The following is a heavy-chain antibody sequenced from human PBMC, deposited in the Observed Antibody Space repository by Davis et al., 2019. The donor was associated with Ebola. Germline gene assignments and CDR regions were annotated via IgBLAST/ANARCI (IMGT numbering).Heavy chain of an antibody. CDR2: INHSGST. V-gene: IGHV4-34*01. Sequence: MPSETLSLTCAVYGGSFSGYYWSWIRQPPGKGLEWIGEINHSGSTNYNPSLKSRVTISVDTSKNQFSLKLSSVTAADTAVYYCARALHYYDSSGYLGLWGQGTLVTVSS. D-gene: IGHD3-22*01. CDR1: GGSFSGYY. J-gene: IGHJ4*02. CDR3: ARALHYYDSSGYLGL.